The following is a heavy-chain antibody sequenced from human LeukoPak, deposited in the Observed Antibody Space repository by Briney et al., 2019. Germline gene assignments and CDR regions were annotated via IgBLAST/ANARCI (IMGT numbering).Heavy chain of an antibody. V-gene: IGHV3-21*01. CDR3: ARDPSSWYYYYMDV. J-gene: IGHJ6*03. CDR2: ISSMSGRYI. D-gene: IGHD6-13*01. Sequence: PGGSLRLSCAASGFTFSSYGMSWVRQAPGKGLEWVAFISSMSGRYIYNAESLKGRFTISRDNARNSLYLQMNGLRVDDTAVYYCARDPSSWYYYYMDVWGKGTTVTVSS. CDR1: GFTFSSYG.